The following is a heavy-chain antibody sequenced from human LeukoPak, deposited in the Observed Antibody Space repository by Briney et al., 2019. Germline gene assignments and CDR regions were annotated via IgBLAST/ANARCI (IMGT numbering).Heavy chain of an antibody. CDR2: IKQDGSEK. D-gene: IGHD3-16*01. CDR3: ARDRGGSDAFDI. Sequence: GGPLRLSCAASGFTFSSYWMSWVGQAPGKGLEWVANIKQDGSEKYYVDSVKGRFTISRDNAKNSLYLQMNSLRAEDTAVYYCARDRGGSDAFDIWGQGTMVTVSS. V-gene: IGHV3-7*01. J-gene: IGHJ3*02. CDR1: GFTFSSYW.